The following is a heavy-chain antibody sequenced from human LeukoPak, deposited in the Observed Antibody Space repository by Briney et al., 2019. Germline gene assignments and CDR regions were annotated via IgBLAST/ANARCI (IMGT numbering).Heavy chain of an antibody. J-gene: IGHJ6*02. CDR3: ARKVRGVIVPTYYYYGMDV. CDR2: IYYSGST. V-gene: IGHV4-39*01. D-gene: IGHD3-10*01. CDR1: GGSISSSSYY. Sequence: PSETLSLTCTVSGGSISSSSYYWGWIRQPPGKGLEWIGSIYYSGSTYYNPSLKSRVTISVDTSKNQFSLKLSSVTAADTAVYYCARKVRGVIVPTYYYYGMDVWGQGTTVTVSS.